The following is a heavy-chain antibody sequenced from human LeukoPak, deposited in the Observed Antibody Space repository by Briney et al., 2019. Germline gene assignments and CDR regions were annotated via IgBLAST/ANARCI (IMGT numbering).Heavy chain of an antibody. J-gene: IGHJ4*02. CDR3: AKGLELDYYDSSGYYPTPLDY. V-gene: IGHV1-69*04. CDR1: GGTFSSYA. Sequence: SVKVSCKASGGTFSSYAISWVRQAPGQGLEWMGRIIPILGIANYAQKFQGRVTITADKSTSTAYMELSSLRSEDTAVYYCAKGLELDYYDSSGYYPTPLDYWGQGTLVTVSS. CDR2: IIPILGIA. D-gene: IGHD3-22*01.